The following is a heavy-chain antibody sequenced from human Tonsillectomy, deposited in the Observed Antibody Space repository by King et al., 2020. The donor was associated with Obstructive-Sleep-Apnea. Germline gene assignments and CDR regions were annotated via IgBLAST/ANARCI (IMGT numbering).Heavy chain of an antibody. V-gene: IGHV3-66*01. Sequence: VQLVESGGGLVQPGGSLRLSCAASGFTVSSNYMSWVRQAPGKGLEWVSVIYSGGSTYYADSVKGRFTISIDNSKNTLYLQMTSLRAEDTAVYYCARDSGSYYFDYWGQGTLVTVSS. J-gene: IGHJ4*02. CDR1: GFTVSSNY. CDR3: ARDSGSYYFDY. D-gene: IGHD1-26*01. CDR2: IYSGGST.